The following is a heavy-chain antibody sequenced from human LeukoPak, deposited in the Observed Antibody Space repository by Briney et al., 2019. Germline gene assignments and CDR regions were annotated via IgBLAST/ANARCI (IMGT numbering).Heavy chain of an antibody. V-gene: IGHV1-69*05. CDR1: GGTFSSYA. J-gene: IGHJ6*03. CDR3: ARYPLGIYYMDV. D-gene: IGHD1-14*01. Sequence: SVKVSCKVSGGTFSSYAISWVRQAPGQGLVWMGGIIPIFGTANYAQKFQGRVTITTDESTSTAYMELSSLRSEDTAVYYCARYPLGIYYMDVWGKGTTVTVSS. CDR2: IIPIFGTA.